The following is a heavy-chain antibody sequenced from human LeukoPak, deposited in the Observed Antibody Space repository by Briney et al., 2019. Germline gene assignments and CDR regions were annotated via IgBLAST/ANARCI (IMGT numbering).Heavy chain of an antibody. V-gene: IGHV4-59*08. Sequence: SETLSLTCTVSGGSISSYNWRWIRQPPGKGLEWIGYIYYSGSTNYNPSLKSRVTISVDTSKNQFSLKLSSVTAADTAVYYCARVTYYDFWSGSNYFDYWGQGTLVTVSS. D-gene: IGHD3-3*01. J-gene: IGHJ4*02. CDR2: IYYSGST. CDR3: ARVTYYDFWSGSNYFDY. CDR1: GGSISSYN.